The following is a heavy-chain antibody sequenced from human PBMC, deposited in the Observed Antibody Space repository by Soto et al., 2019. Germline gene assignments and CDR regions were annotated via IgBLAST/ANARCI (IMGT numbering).Heavy chain of an antibody. CDR1: GGSISNYF. CDR2: VGYNGDT. CDR3: AKWGGGSLNAFDF. J-gene: IGHJ3*01. D-gene: IGHD3-16*02. Sequence: SETLSLTCTVSGGSISNYFWNWIRKSLGKALEWFGYVGYNGDTRYNPSLESRVTRSVDTSKNQFSLKLSSVTAADTAVYYGAKWGGGSLNAFDFWGKGTLVTVSS. V-gene: IGHV4-59*01.